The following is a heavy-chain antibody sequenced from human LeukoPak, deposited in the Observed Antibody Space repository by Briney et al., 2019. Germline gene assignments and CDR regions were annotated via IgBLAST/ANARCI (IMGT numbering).Heavy chain of an antibody. D-gene: IGHD2-2*01. CDR1: GYSYTSYW. CDR3: ARRGPAAVFDP. V-gene: IGHV5-51*01. J-gene: IGHJ5*02. Sequence: PGESLKISCKCSGYSYTSYWIGWVRHMPGKGLEWMGIIYPGDSDTRYSPSFQGQVTISADKSISTAYLQWSSLKASATAMYYCARRGPAAVFDPWGQGTLVTVSS. CDR2: IYPGDSDT.